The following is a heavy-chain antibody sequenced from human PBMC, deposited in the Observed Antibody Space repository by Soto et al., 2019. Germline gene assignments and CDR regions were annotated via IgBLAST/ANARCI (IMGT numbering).Heavy chain of an antibody. V-gene: IGHV1-69*01. D-gene: IGHD4-17*01. Sequence: QVQLVQSGAEVKKPGSSVKVSCKASGGTFSSYAISWVRQAPGQGLEWMGGIIPIFGTANYAQKFQGRVTITADESTSTAYMELSSLRSEDTAVYYCARARTTVVTLDPRAEYFQHWGQGTLVTVSS. J-gene: IGHJ1*01. CDR2: IIPIFGTA. CDR1: GGTFSSYA. CDR3: ARARTTVVTLDPRAEYFQH.